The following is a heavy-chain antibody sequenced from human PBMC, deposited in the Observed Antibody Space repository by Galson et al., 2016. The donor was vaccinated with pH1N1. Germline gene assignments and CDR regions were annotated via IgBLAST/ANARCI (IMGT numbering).Heavy chain of an antibody. CDR3: AHSLYGDYVGWFDP. Sequence: PALVKPTQTLTLTCTFSGFSLSTSGVGVGWIRQPPGKALEWLALIYWNDDKRYSPSLKSRLSITEDTSKSQVVLKMATMDPVDTATYYCAHSLYGDYVGWFDPWGQGTLVTVSS. V-gene: IGHV2-5*01. CDR2: IYWNDDK. J-gene: IGHJ5*02. CDR1: GFSLSTSGVG. D-gene: IGHD4-17*01.